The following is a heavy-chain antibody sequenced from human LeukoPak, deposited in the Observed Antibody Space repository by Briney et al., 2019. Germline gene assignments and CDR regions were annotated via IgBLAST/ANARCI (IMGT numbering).Heavy chain of an antibody. V-gene: IGHV3-30*18. CDR2: ISYDGSNK. CDR1: GFTFSSYG. CDR3: AKTTNDYGPFDI. D-gene: IGHD4-17*01. Sequence: PGGSLRLSCAASGFTFSSYGMHWVRQAPGKGLEWVAVISYDGSNKYYADSVKGRFTISRDNSKNTLYLQMNSLRAEDTAVYYCAKTTNDYGPFDIWGQGTMVTVSS. J-gene: IGHJ3*02.